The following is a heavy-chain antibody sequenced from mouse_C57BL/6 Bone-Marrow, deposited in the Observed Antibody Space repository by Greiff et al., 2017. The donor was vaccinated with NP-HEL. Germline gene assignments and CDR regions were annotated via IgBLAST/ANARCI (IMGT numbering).Heavy chain of an antibody. V-gene: IGHV1-50*01. Sequence: QVHVKQPGAELVKPGASVKLSCKASGYTFTSYWMQWVKQRPGQGLEWIGEIDPSDSYTNYNQKFKGKATLTVDTSSSTAYMQLSSLTSEDSAVYYCARRDYSAYWGQGTLVTVSA. D-gene: IGHD2-12*01. CDR1: GYTFTSYW. CDR3: ARRDYSAY. CDR2: IDPSDSYT. J-gene: IGHJ3*01.